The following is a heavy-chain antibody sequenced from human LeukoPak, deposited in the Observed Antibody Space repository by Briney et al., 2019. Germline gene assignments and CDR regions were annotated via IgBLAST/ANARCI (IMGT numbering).Heavy chain of an antibody. J-gene: IGHJ4*02. V-gene: IGHV1-2*02. Sequence: ASVKVSCKASGYTFTGYYMHWVRQAPGQGLEWMGWINPNSGGTNYAQKFRGSVTMTRDTSISTAYMELSRLRSDDTAVYYCARVTSLDFDWLLYLDYWGQGTLVTVSS. CDR3: ARVTSLDFDWLLYLDY. D-gene: IGHD3-9*01. CDR2: INPNSGGT. CDR1: GYTFTGYY.